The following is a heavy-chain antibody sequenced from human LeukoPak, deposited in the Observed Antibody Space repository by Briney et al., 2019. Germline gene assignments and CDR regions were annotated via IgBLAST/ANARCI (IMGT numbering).Heavy chain of an antibody. CDR2: ISVDGGTT. J-gene: IGHJ6*02. CDR1: GFNFDKYA. Sequence: GGSLRLSCAASGFNFDKYAAHWVRQPPGKGLEWVSLISVDGGTTHYADSVTGRFTISRDNNRNALYLQMNSLKTEDSALYYCAKDISVIWSEESNAGVSVYGMDVWGQGTTVTVSS. V-gene: IGHV3-43*02. D-gene: IGHD3-10*01. CDR3: AKDISVIWSEESNAGVSVYGMDV.